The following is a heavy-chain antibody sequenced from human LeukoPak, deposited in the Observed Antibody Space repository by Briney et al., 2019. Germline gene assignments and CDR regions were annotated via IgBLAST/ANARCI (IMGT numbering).Heavy chain of an antibody. J-gene: IGHJ6*02. CDR3: ARDKGGYCSGGSCSLWYYYYGMDV. V-gene: IGHV3-21*01. D-gene: IGHD2-15*01. Sequence: GGSLRLSCAASGFTFSSYSMNWVRQAPGKGLEWVSSISSSSSYIYYADSVKGRFTISRDDAKNSLYLQMSSLRAEDTAVYYCARDKGGYCSGGSCSLWYYYYGMDVWGQGTTVTVSS. CDR1: GFTFSSYS. CDR2: ISSSSSYI.